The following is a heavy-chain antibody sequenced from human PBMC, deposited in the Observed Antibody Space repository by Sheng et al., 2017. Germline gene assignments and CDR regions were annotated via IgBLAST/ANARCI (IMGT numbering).Heavy chain of an antibody. V-gene: IGHV3-23*01. D-gene: IGHD2-15*01. CDR2: ISGSGSSI. CDR3: AKGGGGGYSLLYIHMDV. CDR1: GFRFNNFA. J-gene: IGHJ6*03. Sequence: EVQLLESGGGLVQPGGSLRLSCSVSGFRFNNFAMSWVRQAPGKGLEWVSSISGSGSSIHYTDSVKGRFTVSKDSSKNTLYLEMRSLRAEDTATFYCAKGGGGGYSLLYIHMDVWGERTVGHRLF.